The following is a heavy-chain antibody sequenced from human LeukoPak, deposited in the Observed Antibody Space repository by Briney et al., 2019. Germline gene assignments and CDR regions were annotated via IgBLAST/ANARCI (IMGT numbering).Heavy chain of an antibody. V-gene: IGHV1-8*01. CDR1: RYTFTSYD. CDR2: MNPNSDNT. D-gene: IGHD3-22*01. J-gene: IGHJ4*02. CDR3: ARVYDSSGHYPIDY. Sequence: ASVKVSCKASRYTFTSYDINWVRQATGQGLEWMGWMNPNSDNTGYARKFQGRVTITRNTSISTAYMELSSLRSEDTAVYYCARVYDSSGHYPIDYWGQGTLVTVSS.